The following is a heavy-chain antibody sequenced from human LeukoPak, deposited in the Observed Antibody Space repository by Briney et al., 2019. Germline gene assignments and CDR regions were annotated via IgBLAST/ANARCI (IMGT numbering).Heavy chain of an antibody. D-gene: IGHD3-22*01. CDR2: IYGSGST. V-gene: IGHV4-4*07. CDR1: GGSISSYY. Sequence: PSETLSLTCTVSGGSISSYYWSWIRQPAGKRLEWIGRIYGSGSTNYNPSLWGRVTMSVDTSKNQVSLNLRSVTAADTAVYYCAGDLGGLYYDSSGTDYWGRETLVTVSS. J-gene: IGHJ4*02. CDR3: AGDLGGLYYDSSGTDY.